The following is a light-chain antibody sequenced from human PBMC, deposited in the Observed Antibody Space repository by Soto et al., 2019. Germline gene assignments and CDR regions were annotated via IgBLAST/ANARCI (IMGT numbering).Light chain of an antibody. CDR3: QQYGSSPIT. Sequence: EIVLPQSPGPLSLSPGEIATPACMRSPSVSSSYLAWYQQKPGQSNRILIYGESSRATGIQDRFSGSGSGTDFTLTISRMEPEELAVYYCQQYGSSPITFGKGKRVEIK. J-gene: IGKJ5*01. CDR2: GES. CDR1: PSVSSSY. V-gene: IGKV3-20*01.